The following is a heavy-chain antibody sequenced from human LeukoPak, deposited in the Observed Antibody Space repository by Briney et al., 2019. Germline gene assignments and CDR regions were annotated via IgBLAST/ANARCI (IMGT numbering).Heavy chain of an antibody. CDR3: ARVSIAAPVVDY. CDR2: ISGSGRTI. CDR1: GFTFSSCD. J-gene: IGHJ4*02. V-gene: IGHV3-48*03. D-gene: IGHD6-6*01. Sequence: PGGSLRLSCAASGFTFSSCDMNWVRQAPGKGLEWVSYISGSGRTIYYADSVKGRFTISRDNAKNSLYLQMNSLRAEDTAVYYCARVSIAAPVVDYWGQGTLVTVSS.